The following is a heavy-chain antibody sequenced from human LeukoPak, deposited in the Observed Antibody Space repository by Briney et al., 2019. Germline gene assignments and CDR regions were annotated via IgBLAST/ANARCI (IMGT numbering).Heavy chain of an antibody. CDR1: GGSFSGYY. D-gene: IGHD6-13*01. Sequence: SETLSLTCAVYGGSFSGYYWSWIRQPPGKGREWIGEINHSGSNNYNPSLKSRVTISVDTSKNQFSLKLSSVTAADTAVYYCARSRSSWSINWFDPWGQGTLVTVSS. CDR3: ARSRSSWSINWFDP. J-gene: IGHJ5*02. CDR2: INHSGSN. V-gene: IGHV4-34*01.